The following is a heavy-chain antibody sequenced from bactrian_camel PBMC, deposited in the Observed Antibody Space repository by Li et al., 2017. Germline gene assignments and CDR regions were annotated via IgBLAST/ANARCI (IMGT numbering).Heavy chain of an antibody. CDR2: ISSPVGTT. D-gene: IGHD5*01. CDR3: AASMGWVTCSHTTDFDY. Sequence: HVQLVESGGGSVQAGGSLRLSCTVSGYRHCVAWFRQVPGKAREGVASISSPVGTTYYRDDSLKGRFTISRDSAKNTVYLEMYGLEPGDTAMYYCAASMGWVTCSHTTDFDYRGQGTQVTVS. J-gene: IGHJ6*01. CDR1: GYRHC. V-gene: IGHV3S61*01.